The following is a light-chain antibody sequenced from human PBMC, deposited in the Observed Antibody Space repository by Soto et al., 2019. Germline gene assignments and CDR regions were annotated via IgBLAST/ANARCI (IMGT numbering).Light chain of an antibody. J-gene: IGKJ1*01. CDR1: QSVSSN. CDR3: QHYNNWPRT. CDR2: GAS. V-gene: IGKV3-15*01. Sequence: EIVMTQSPATLSAPPGERATLSCRASQSVSSNLAWYQQKPGQAPRLLIYGASTRATGIPARFSGSGSGTEFTLTISSLQSEDFAVYYCQHYNNWPRTFGQGTKVEIK.